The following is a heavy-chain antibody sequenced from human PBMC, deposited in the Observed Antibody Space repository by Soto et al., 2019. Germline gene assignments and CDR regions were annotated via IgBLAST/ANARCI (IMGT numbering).Heavy chain of an antibody. CDR1: GYTFTSYG. CDR2: ISAYNGNT. CDR3: ARDLPHCDFWSSYNYGMDV. J-gene: IGHJ6*02. D-gene: IGHD3-3*01. Sequence: GASVKVSCKASGYTFTSYGISWVRQAPGQGLEWMGWISAYNGNTNYAQKLQGRVTMTTDTSTSTAYMELRSLRSDDTAVYYCARDLPHCDFWSSYNYGMDVWGQGTTVTVSS. V-gene: IGHV1-18*01.